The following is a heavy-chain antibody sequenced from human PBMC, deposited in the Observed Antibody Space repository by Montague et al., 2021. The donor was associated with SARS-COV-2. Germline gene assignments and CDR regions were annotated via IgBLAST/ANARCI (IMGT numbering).Heavy chain of an antibody. Sequence: SETLSLTCTVSGGSISSSSYYWAWIRQPPGKGLEWIGSIYYRGSTYYNPSLKSRVIISVDTSKNQLSLKLSSVTAAGTAVYYCATQEDPSGWIPGPFDFWGQGTLLTVSS. J-gene: IGHJ4*02. D-gene: IGHD6-19*01. CDR2: IYYRGST. CDR3: ATQEDPSGWIPGPFDF. CDR1: GGSISSSSYY. V-gene: IGHV4-39*01.